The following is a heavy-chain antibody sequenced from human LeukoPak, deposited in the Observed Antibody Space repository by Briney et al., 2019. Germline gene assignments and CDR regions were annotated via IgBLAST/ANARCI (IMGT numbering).Heavy chain of an antibody. CDR3: ATDSSSWYGGGDRHNDY. CDR2: IYYSGST. V-gene: IGHV4-59*12. D-gene: IGHD6-13*01. CDR1: GGSISSYY. J-gene: IGHJ4*02. Sequence: SETLSLTCTVSGGSISSYYWSWIRQPPGKGLEWIGSIYYSGSTYYNPSLKSRVTISVDTSKNQFSLKLSSVTAADTAVYYCATDSSSWYGGGDRHNDYWGQGTLVTVSS.